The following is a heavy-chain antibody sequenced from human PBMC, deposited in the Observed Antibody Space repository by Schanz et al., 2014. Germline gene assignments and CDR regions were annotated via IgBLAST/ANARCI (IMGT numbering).Heavy chain of an antibody. Sequence: QVQLVQSGAEVKKLGASVKVSCKASGYTTFTDYYIHWVRQAPGQGLEWMGWINPNSGDTNYAQKFQGWVTMTRDTSTSTAYMELSRLRSDDTAIYYCARGYGDSPTDFWGQGTLVTVSS. V-gene: IGHV1-2*04. D-gene: IGHD4-17*01. CDR3: ARGYGDSPTDF. CDR2: INPNSGDT. CDR1: GYTTFTDYY. J-gene: IGHJ4*02.